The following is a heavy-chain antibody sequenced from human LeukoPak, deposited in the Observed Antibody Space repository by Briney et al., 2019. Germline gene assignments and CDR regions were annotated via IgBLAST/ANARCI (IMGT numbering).Heavy chain of an antibody. CDR2: IYTSGST. D-gene: IGHD2-15*01. CDR3: ARDLAAYFDY. J-gene: IGHJ4*02. Sequence: SETLSLTCTVSGGSISSGSYYWSWIRQPAGQGLEWIGRIYTSGSTNYNPSLKSRVTISVDTSKNQFSLKLSSVTAADTAVYYCARDLAAYFDYWGQGTLVTVSS. CDR1: GGSISSGSYY. V-gene: IGHV4-61*02.